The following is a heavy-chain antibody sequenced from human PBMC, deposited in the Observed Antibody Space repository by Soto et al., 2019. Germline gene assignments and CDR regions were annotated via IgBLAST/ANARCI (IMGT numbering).Heavy chain of an antibody. D-gene: IGHD2-15*01. J-gene: IGHJ6*02. V-gene: IGHV1-69*12. Sequence: QVQLVQSGAEVKKPGSSVKVSCKASGGTFSSYAISWVRQAPGQGLEWMGGIIPIFGTAHYEQKFQGRVTITADESASTAYMELSSLRSEDTAVYYCARHPGGRGYYYGMDVWGQGTTVTVSS. CDR2: IIPIFGTA. CDR1: GGTFSSYA. CDR3: ARHPGGRGYYYGMDV.